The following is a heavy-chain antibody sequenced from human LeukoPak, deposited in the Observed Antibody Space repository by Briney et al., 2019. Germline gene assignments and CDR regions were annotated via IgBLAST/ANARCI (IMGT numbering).Heavy chain of an antibody. V-gene: IGHV3-33*01. J-gene: IGHJ4*02. D-gene: IGHD6-6*01. CDR1: GFSFSSNA. CDR2: IWYDGSNE. CDR3: ARGGKSARPDY. Sequence: PGGSLRLSCAASGFSFSSNAMHWVRQAPGKGLEWLAIIWYDGSNEYYADSVRGRFTISRDNSKNMLYLQMNTLRAEDTAVYYCARGGKSARPDYWGQGTQVSVSS.